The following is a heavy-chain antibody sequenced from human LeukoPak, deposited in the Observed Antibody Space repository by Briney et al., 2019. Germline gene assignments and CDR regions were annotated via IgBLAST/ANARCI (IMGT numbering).Heavy chain of an antibody. CDR3: TRRIDSYGYPY. V-gene: IGHV3-73*01. CDR2: IRSKANSYAT. D-gene: IGHD5-18*01. Sequence: PGGALRLSCAASGFTFSGSAMHWVRQAPGKGLEWVGRIRSKANSYATAYAASVKGRFTISRDDSKTTAYLQMNSLKPEDTAVYYCTRRIDSYGYPYWGQGTLVTVSS. J-gene: IGHJ4*02. CDR1: GFTFSGSA.